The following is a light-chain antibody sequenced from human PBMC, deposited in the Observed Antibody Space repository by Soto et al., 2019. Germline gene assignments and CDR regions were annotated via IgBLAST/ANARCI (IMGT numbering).Light chain of an antibody. Sequence: QSALTQPPSASGSPGQSVTISCTGTSSDVGGYNFVSWYQQHPGKAPKLMIYDVNKRPSGVPDRFSGSKSANTASLTVSGLQAEDEADYYCSSHAGSNSPFVVGTGTKLTVL. CDR3: SSHAGSNSPFV. CDR1: SSDVGGYNF. CDR2: DVN. J-gene: IGLJ1*01. V-gene: IGLV2-8*01.